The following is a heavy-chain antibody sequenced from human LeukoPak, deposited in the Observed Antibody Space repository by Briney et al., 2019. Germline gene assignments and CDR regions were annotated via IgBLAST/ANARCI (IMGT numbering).Heavy chain of an antibody. V-gene: IGHV1-2*02. CDR3: ARGRSMVRGSPSRWFDP. CDR2: INPKSGGT. J-gene: IGHJ5*02. D-gene: IGHD3-10*01. Sequence: ASVKVSCKASGGNFSTFAISWVRQAPGQGLEWMGWINPKSGGTNYAQKFLGRVTLTRDTSINTAYMELTSLRSDDTAVLYCARGRSMVRGSPSRWFDPWGQGTLVTVSA. CDR1: GGNFSTFA.